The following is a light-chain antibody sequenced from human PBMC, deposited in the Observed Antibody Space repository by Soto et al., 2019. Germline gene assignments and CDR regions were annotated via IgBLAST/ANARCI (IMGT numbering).Light chain of an antibody. J-gene: IGKJ1*01. Sequence: ELVLTQSPGTLSLSPGARATLSGRASQSVSSSYLAWYQQKPGQAPRLLIYGASSRATGIPDRFSGSGSGTDFTLTISRLEPEEFAVYYCQQYGSSPRTFGQGTKVDIK. CDR3: QQYGSSPRT. CDR1: QSVSSSY. V-gene: IGKV3-20*01. CDR2: GAS.